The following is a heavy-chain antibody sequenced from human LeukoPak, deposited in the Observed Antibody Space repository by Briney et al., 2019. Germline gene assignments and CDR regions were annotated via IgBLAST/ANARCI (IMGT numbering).Heavy chain of an antibody. CDR1: GGSFSGYY. CDR3: AYSSSRSNFDY. D-gene: IGHD6-6*01. J-gene: IGHJ4*02. Sequence: KPSETLSLTCAVYGGSFSGYYWSWIRQPPGKGLEWIGEINHSGSTNYNPSLKSRVTISVDTSKNQFSLKLSSVTAADTAVYYCAYSSSRSNFDYWGQGTLVTVSS. CDR2: INHSGST. V-gene: IGHV4-34*01.